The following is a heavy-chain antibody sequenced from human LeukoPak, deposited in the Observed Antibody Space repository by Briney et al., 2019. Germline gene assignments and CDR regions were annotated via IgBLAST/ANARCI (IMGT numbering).Heavy chain of an antibody. CDR1: GGSISSYY. D-gene: IGHD1-14*01. Sequence: SETLSLTCTVSGGSISSYYWSWTRQPPGKGLEWIGYIYYSGSTNYNPSLKSRVTISVDTSKNQFSLKLSSVTAADTAVYYCARSAGKELDYWGQETLVTVSS. CDR3: ARSAGKELDY. J-gene: IGHJ4*02. CDR2: IYYSGST. V-gene: IGHV4-59*01.